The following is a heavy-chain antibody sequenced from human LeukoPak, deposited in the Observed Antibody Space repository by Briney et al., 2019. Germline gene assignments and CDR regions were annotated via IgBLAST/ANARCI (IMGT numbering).Heavy chain of an antibody. CDR3: AKDALEYYYGSGSEFDY. CDR1: GFTFSSYA. Sequence: PGRSLRLSCAASGFTFSSYAMSWVRQAPGKGLEWVSAISGSGGSTYYADSVKGRFTISRDSSKNTLYLQMNSLRAEDTAVYYCAKDALEYYYGSGSEFDYWGQGTLVTVSS. D-gene: IGHD3-10*01. J-gene: IGHJ4*02. V-gene: IGHV3-23*01. CDR2: ISGSGGST.